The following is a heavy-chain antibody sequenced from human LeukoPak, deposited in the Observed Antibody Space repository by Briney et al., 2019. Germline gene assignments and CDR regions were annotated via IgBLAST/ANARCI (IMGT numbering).Heavy chain of an antibody. CDR3: AKELRDGYFDY. V-gene: IGHV3-43D*03. Sequence: GGSLRLSCAASGSGFTFNNYWMHWVRQAPGKGLEWVSLISWDGGSTYYADSVKGRFTISRDNSKNSLYLQMNSLRAEDTALYYCAKELRDGYFDYWGQGTLVTVSS. CDR2: ISWDGGST. D-gene: IGHD5-24*01. CDR1: GSGFTFNNYW. J-gene: IGHJ4*02.